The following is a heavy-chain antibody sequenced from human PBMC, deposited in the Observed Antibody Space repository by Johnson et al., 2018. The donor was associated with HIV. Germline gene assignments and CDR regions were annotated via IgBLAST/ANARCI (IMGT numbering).Heavy chain of an antibody. CDR1: GFVFSDYH. J-gene: IGHJ3*02. CDR2: INWSGGSP. Sequence: QEKLVESGGGLVKPGGSLRLSCVISGFVFSDYHMSWVRQAPGKGLEWVSGINWSGGSPGYADSMKGRFTISRDNSKNTVYLQMNSLRAEDTAVYYRAKDRRQSSWELLDDAFDIWGQGTMVTVSS. D-gene: IGHD1-26*01. CDR3: AKDRRQSSWELLDDAFDI. V-gene: IGHV3-11*04.